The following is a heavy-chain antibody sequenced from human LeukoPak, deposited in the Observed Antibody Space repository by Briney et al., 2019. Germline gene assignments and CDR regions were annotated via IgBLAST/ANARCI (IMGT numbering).Heavy chain of an antibody. J-gene: IGHJ6*03. CDR3: AREAKSIAARPSGGLYYYYYMDV. D-gene: IGHD6-6*01. CDR1: GGSFSNYY. Sequence: SETLSLTCTVSGGSFSNYYWSWIRQPPGKGLEWIGEINHSGSTNYNPSLKSRVTISVDTSKNQFSLKLSSVTAADTAVYYCAREAKSIAARPSGGLYYYYYMDVWGKGTTVTVSS. CDR2: INHSGST. V-gene: IGHV4-34*01.